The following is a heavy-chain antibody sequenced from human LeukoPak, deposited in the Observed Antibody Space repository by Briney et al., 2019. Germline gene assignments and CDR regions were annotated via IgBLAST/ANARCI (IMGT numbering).Heavy chain of an antibody. CDR3: ARSPFSDDFWSGYLYYYYMDV. J-gene: IGHJ6*03. CDR1: GGSISSYY. CDR2: IYYSGST. Sequence: SETLSLTCTVSGGSISSYYWSWIRQPPGKGLEWIGYIYYSGSTNYNPSLKSRVTISVDTSKNQFSLKLSSVTAADTAVYYCARSPFSDDFWSGYLYYYYMDVWGKGTTVTVSS. D-gene: IGHD3-3*01. V-gene: IGHV4-59*01.